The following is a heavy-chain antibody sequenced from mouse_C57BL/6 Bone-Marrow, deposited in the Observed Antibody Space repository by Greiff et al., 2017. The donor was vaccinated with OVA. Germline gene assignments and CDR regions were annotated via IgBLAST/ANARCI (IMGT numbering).Heavy chain of an antibody. CDR3: ARITTVVFDY. CDR1: GFTFSSYA. V-gene: IGHV5-4*03. D-gene: IGHD1-1*01. Sequence: EVKLMESGGGLVKPGGSLKLSCAASGFTFSSYAMSWVRQTPEKRLEWVATISDGGSYTYYPDNVKGRFTISRDNAKNNLDLQMSHLKSEDTAMYYCARITTVVFDYWGQGTTLTVSS. J-gene: IGHJ2*01. CDR2: ISDGGSYT.